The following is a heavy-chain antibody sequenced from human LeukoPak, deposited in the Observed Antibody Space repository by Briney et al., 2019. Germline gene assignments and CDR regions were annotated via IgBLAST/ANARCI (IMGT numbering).Heavy chain of an antibody. D-gene: IGHD3-16*02. V-gene: IGHV4-61*08. CDR3: ARAKKQEYVWDSYRYAGDVYFDN. J-gene: IGHJ4*02. CDR2: VYYSGTT. Sequence: SETLSLTCAVSGGSISSGGYSWSWIRQPPGKGLEWIGYVYYSGTTSYNPSLESRVSISDDTSKNQFSLKLNPVTAADTAVYYCARAKKQEYVWDSYRYAGDVYFDNWGQGTLVTVSS. CDR1: GGSISSGGYS.